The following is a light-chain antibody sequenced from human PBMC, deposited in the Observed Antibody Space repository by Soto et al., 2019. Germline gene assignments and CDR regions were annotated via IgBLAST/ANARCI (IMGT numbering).Light chain of an antibody. V-gene: IGLV2-11*01. J-gene: IGLJ3*02. CDR1: SGDVGGYNF. CDR3: CSYGGSYPWV. Sequence: QSALTQPRSVSGSPGQSVTISCTGASGDVGGYNFVSWYQQHPGKAPTLMIFDVSQRPSGVPDRFSGSKSGNTASLTISGLQAEDEADYYFCSYGGSYPWVFGGGTKLTVL. CDR2: DVS.